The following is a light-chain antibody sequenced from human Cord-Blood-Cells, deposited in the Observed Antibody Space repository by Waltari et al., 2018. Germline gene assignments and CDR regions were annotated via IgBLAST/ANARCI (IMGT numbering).Light chain of an antibody. CDR1: QSISSY. CDR3: QQSYSTPKYT. J-gene: IGKJ2*01. Sequence: DIQMTQSPSSLSASVGDRVTITYRASQSISSYLNWYQQKPGKAPKLLIYAASSLQSGVPSRFSGSGSGTDFTLTISSLQPEDFATYYCQQSYSTPKYTFGPGTKLEIK. V-gene: IGKV1-39*01. CDR2: AAS.